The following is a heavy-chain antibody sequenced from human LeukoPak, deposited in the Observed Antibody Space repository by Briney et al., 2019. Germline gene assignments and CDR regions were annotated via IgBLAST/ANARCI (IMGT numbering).Heavy chain of an antibody. V-gene: IGHV1-46*01. Sequence: ASVKVSCKASGYTFTSYYMHWVRQAPGQGLEWMGIINPSGGGTRYAQKFQGRVTMPRDTSTSTVYMELSSLISEDTALYYCARSDDSHGSDYWSQGTLVTVSS. CDR2: INPSGGGT. D-gene: IGHD3-10*01. J-gene: IGHJ4*02. CDR1: GYTFTSYY. CDR3: ARSDDSHGSDY.